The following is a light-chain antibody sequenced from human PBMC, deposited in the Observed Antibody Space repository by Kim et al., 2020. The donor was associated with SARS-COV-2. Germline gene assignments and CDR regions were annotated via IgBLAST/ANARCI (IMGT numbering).Light chain of an antibody. CDR2: QDN. V-gene: IGLV3-1*01. J-gene: IGLJ1*01. Sequence: SYELTQPPSVSVSPGQTASITCSGHKLGDKYVSWYQQKPGQSPVLVIYQDNQRPSGIPERFSGSNSGNTATLTISGTQAMDEADYYCQAWDSSTHNYVFGAGTKVTVL. CDR1: KLGDKY. CDR3: QAWDSSTHNYV.